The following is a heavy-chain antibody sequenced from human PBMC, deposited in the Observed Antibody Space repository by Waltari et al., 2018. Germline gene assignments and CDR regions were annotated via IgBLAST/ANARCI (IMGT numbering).Heavy chain of an antibody. CDR2: MYPGGGST. CDR3: AGRFSLGAFDI. V-gene: IGHV1-46*03. D-gene: IGHD3-3*01. Sequence: QVQLVQSGAEVKKPGASVKVSCETSGYTFSTHPIHWVRQAPGQGLEWMGIMYPGGGSTGYAQKFRPRVTMTRDTSTRTVYMELSSLKSDDTAVYYCAGRFSLGAFDIWGQGTEVTVS. J-gene: IGHJ3*02. CDR1: GYTFSTHP.